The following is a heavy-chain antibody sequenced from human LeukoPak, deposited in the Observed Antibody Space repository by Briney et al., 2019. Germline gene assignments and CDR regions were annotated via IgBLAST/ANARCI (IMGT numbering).Heavy chain of an antibody. CDR1: GGSFSGYY. J-gene: IGHJ4*02. Sequence: SETLSLTCAVYGGSFSGYYWSWIRQPPGKGLEWIGEINHSGSTNYNPSLKSRVTISVDTSKNQFSLKLSSVTAADTAVYYCATTTIRLGYWGQGTLVTVSS. CDR2: INHSGST. D-gene: IGHD1-26*01. V-gene: IGHV4-34*01. CDR3: ATTTIRLGY.